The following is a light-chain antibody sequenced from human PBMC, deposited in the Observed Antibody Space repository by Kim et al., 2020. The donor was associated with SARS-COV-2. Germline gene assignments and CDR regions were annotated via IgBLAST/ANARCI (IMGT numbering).Light chain of an antibody. CDR1: QSVSTD. V-gene: IGKV3-11*01. Sequence: VSPGERTTLSGRASQSVSTDLAWYQQRPGQAPRLLIYDTSNRATGIPARFSGSGSGTDFTLTISSLEPEDVAVYYCQQRADWPLTFGGGTKVDIK. CDR3: QQRADWPLT. CDR2: DTS. J-gene: IGKJ4*01.